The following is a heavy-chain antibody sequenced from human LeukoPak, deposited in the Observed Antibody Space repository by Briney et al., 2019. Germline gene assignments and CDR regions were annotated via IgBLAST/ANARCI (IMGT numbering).Heavy chain of an antibody. J-gene: IGHJ6*03. V-gene: IGHV4-39*01. CDR3: ARHVATRPPAFYFYYYYMDV. D-gene: IGHD6-6*01. Sequence: SETPSLTCTVSGGSISSGSYYWGWIRQPPGKGLEWIGNVYYSGSTYYNPSLKSRVTISVDTSKNQFSLKLSSVTAADTAVYYCARHVATRPPAFYFYYYYMDVWGKGTTVTVSS. CDR2: VYYSGST. CDR1: GGSISSGSYY.